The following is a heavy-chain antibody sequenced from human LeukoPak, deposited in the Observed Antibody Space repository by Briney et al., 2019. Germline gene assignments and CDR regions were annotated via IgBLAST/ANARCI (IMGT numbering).Heavy chain of an antibody. CDR2: IYYSGST. Sequence: SETLSLTWTVSGGSISSYYWSWIRQPPGKGLEWIGYIYYSGSTNYNPSLKSRVTISVDTSKNQFSLKLSSVTAADTAVYYCARGYCSSTSCYWGLSHDYFDYWGQGTLVTVSS. CDR3: ARGYCSSTSCYWGLSHDYFDY. J-gene: IGHJ4*02. V-gene: IGHV4-59*01. CDR1: GGSISSYY. D-gene: IGHD2-2*01.